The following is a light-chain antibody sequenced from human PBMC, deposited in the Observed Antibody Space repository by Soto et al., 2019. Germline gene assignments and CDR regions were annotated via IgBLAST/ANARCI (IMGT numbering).Light chain of an antibody. CDR1: QGVSTW. J-gene: IGKJ5*01. V-gene: IGKV1-39*01. CDR3: QQSYSTPIT. Sequence: IQLTQSPSTLSGSVGDRVTITCRASQGVSTWLAWYQQKPGKAPKLLIYAASSLQSGVPSRFSGSGSGTDFTLTISSLQPEDFATYYCQQSYSTPITFGQGTRLEIK. CDR2: AAS.